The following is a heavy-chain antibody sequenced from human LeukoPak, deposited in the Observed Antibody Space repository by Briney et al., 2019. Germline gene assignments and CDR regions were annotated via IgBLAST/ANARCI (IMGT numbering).Heavy chain of an antibody. CDR1: GFTFSSYA. CDR3: ARASTTVITRGHFDY. Sequence: GGSLRLSCAASGFTFSSYAMHWVRQTPGKGLEYVSAINGGNGGSTYYANSAKGRFTISRDNSKNTLYLQMGSLRGEDMAVYYCARASTTVITRGHFDYWGQGTLVTVSS. CDR2: INGGNGGST. V-gene: IGHV3-64*01. J-gene: IGHJ4*02. D-gene: IGHD4-23*01.